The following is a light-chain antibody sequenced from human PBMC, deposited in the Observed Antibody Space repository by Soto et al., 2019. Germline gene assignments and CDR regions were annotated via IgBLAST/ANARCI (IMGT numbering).Light chain of an antibody. CDR2: AAS. CDR3: QQSYSALQVT. J-gene: IGKJ3*01. V-gene: IGKV1-39*01. Sequence: DIQMTQSPSSLSASVGDRVTITCRASQSISSYLNWYQQKPGKAPKLLIYAASSLQSRVPSRFSGSGSGTDFTLTISSLQPEDFATYYCQQSYSALQVTFGPGTKVDIK. CDR1: QSISSY.